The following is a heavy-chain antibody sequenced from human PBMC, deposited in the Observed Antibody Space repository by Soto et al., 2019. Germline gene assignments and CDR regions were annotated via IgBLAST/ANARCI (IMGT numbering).Heavy chain of an antibody. D-gene: IGHD6-25*01. CDR1: GWSFSGYY. Sequence: QVQLQKWGAGLLKPSETLSLTCAVYGWSFSGYYWSWIRQPPGKGLEWSGEINHSGSTNYNPSLKSRVTTAVDASKNQFSLKLSSVTAADAAVYYCARMWRGYTSYWGQGTLVTVSS. CDR3: ARMWRGYTSY. J-gene: IGHJ4*02. V-gene: IGHV4-34*01. CDR2: INHSGST.